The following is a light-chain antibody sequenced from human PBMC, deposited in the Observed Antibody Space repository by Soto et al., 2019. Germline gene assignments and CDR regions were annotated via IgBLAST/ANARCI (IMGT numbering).Light chain of an antibody. J-gene: IGLJ2*01. CDR1: SSNVGSNY. CDR2: RDD. Sequence: QSVLTQPPSASGTPGQRVTISCSGSSSNVGSNYVYWYQQLPGTAPRLLIYRDDQRPSGVPDRFSGSKSGTSPSLAISGLRSEDEADYYCAAWDDSLSVVVFGGGTKLTVL. CDR3: AAWDDSLSVVV. V-gene: IGLV1-47*01.